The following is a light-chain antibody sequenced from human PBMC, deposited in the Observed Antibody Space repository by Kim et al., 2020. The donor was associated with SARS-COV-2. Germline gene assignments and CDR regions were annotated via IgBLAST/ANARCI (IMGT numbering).Light chain of an antibody. Sequence: ATINCKSSQSVLYSSNNKNYLAWYQQKPGQPPKLLIYWASTRESGVPDRFSGSGSGTDFTLTISSLQAEDVAVYYCQQYYSTPWTFGQGTKVDIK. V-gene: IGKV4-1*01. J-gene: IGKJ1*01. CDR1: QSVLYSSNNKNY. CDR3: QQYYSTPWT. CDR2: WAS.